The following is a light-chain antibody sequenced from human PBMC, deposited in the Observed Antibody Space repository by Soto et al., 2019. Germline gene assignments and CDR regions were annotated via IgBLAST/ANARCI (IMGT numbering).Light chain of an antibody. Sequence: EIVLTQSPATLSLSPGETATLSCRASQSVSSSLAWYQQKPGQTPRLLIYDASNRATGIPARFSGSGSGTDFTLTVSSLETEHFAVYYCQPSSSWPLTFGGGPKVEIK. CDR2: DAS. J-gene: IGKJ4*01. CDR1: QSVSSS. CDR3: QPSSSWPLT. V-gene: IGKV3-11*01.